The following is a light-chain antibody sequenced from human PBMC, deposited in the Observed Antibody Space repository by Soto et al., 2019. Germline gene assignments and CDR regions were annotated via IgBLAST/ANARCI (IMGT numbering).Light chain of an antibody. CDR3: QQYNNWPRT. J-gene: IGKJ1*01. V-gene: IGKV3-15*01. CDR1: QSVSSN. Sequence: EIVMTQSPATLSVSPGERATLSCKASQSVSSNLAWYQQKPGQAPRLLIYDASTRAIGIPARFSGSRSGTEFTLTISSLQSEDFAVYYCQQYNNWPRTFGQGTKVEIK. CDR2: DAS.